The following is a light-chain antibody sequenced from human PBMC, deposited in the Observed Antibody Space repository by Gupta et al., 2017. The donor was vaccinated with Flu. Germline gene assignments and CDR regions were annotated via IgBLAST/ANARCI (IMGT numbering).Light chain of an antibody. CDR1: QGIRND. Sequence: SSGSAAVGYRGTSTGLASQGIRNDLGWYQQRPGQAPKLLIYATSSWQSGVPSRFSGSGSGTEFTLTISSLQPEDFATYYCRQHNSYPWTFGQGTKVEIK. V-gene: IGKV1-17*01. CDR3: RQHNSYPWT. CDR2: ATS. J-gene: IGKJ1*01.